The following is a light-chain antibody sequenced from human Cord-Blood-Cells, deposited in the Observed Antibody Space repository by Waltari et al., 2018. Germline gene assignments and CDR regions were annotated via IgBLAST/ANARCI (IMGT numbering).Light chain of an antibody. J-gene: IGLJ3*02. CDR1: SSDVGSYNL. Sequence: QSALTQPASVSGSPGQSITISCTGTSSDVGSYNLVSWYQQHPGKAPTIMIYECSKRPSGVSNRFSGSKSGNTASLTISGLQAEDEADYYCCSYAGSSTWVFGGGTKLTVL. CDR3: CSYAGSSTWV. V-gene: IGLV2-23*01. CDR2: ECS.